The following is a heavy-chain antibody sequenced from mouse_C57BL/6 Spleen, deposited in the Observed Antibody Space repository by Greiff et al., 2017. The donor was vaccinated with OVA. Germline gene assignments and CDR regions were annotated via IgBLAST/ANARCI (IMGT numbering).Heavy chain of an antibody. CDR2: IYPGDGDT. V-gene: IGHV1-82*01. CDR3: ARGGYGNYLYYYAMDY. J-gene: IGHJ4*01. CDR1: GYAFSSSW. D-gene: IGHD2-1*01. Sequence: VQLVESGPELVKPGASVKISCKASGYAFSSSWMNWVKQRPGKGLEWIGRIYPGDGDTNYNGKFKGKATLTADKSSSTAYMQLSSLTSEDSAVYFCARGGYGNYLYYYAMDYWGQGTSVTVSS.